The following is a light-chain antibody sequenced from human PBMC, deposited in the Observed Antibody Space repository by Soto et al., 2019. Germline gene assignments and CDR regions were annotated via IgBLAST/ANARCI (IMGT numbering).Light chain of an antibody. CDR2: EVI. CDR1: SSDIGDYDY. J-gene: IGLJ1*01. Sequence: QSALTQPASVSGSPGQSITISCTGTSSDIGDYDYVSWYQQHPGKAPKLMIYEVINRPSGVSDRFSGSKSGNTASLTISGLQAEDEADYYCSSYTSSTTRGIYVFGTGTKLTVL. CDR3: SSYTSSTTRGIYV. V-gene: IGLV2-14*01.